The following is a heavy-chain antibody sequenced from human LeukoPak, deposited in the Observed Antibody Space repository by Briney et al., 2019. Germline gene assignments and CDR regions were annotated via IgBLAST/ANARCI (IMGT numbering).Heavy chain of an antibody. CDR3: AKTTAGNSSGRNPGWPVDY. V-gene: IGHV3-23*01. J-gene: IGHJ4*02. CDR1: GFTFNIYA. D-gene: IGHD6-19*01. CDR2: ISGSGGIT. Sequence: QLGGSLRLSCAASGFTFNIYAMTWVRQAPGKGLERVSHISGSGGITYYADSVKGRFTIFRDNSKNTLYLQMNSLRAEDTAVYYCAKTTAGNSSGRNPGWPVDYWGQGTLVTVSS.